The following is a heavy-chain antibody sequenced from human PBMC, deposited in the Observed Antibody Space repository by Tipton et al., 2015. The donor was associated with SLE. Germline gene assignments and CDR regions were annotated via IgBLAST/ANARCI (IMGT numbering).Heavy chain of an antibody. Sequence: TLSLTCTVSGGSITNTNYYWSWIRQPAGKELEWIGHTFTSGATNYNPSLKSRVTISVDTSKNQFSLRLDSVTAGDTALYFCARDEVVMPAAYYSYYYMDVWGKGTTVTVSS. J-gene: IGHJ6*03. CDR1: GGSITNTNYY. CDR3: ARDEVVMPAAYYSYYYMDV. CDR2: TFTSGAT. V-gene: IGHV4-61*09. D-gene: IGHD2-2*01.